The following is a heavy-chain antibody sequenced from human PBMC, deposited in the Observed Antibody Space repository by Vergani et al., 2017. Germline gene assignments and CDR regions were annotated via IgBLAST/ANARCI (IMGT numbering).Heavy chain of an antibody. CDR2: ISGSGGST. Sequence: EVQLLESGGGLVQPGGSLRLSCAASGSTFSSYAMSWVRQAPGKGLEWVSAISGSGGSTYYADSVKGRFTISRDNSKNTRYLQMNSLRAEDTAVYYCAKTTGQRLALHYYYYMDVWGKGTTVTVSS. J-gene: IGHJ6*03. CDR1: GSTFSSYA. CDR3: AKTTGQRLALHYYYYMDV. D-gene: IGHD5-24*01. V-gene: IGHV3-23*01.